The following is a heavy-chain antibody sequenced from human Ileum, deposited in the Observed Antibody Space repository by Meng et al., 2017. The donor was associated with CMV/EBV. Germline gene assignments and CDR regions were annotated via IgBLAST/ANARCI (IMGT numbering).Heavy chain of an antibody. D-gene: IGHD3-3*01. CDR1: GFTFSNYG. CDR2: IRSDCSNK. CDR3: AKDSRDRWCAYYRPYYFDF. Sequence: GGSLRLSCAASGFTFSNYGMHWVRQAPGKGLEWVAFIRSDCSNKYYADSVKGRFTISRDNSKNTLYLQMNSLRAEDTAVYYCAKDSRDRWCAYYRPYYFDFWGHGTLVTVSS. V-gene: IGHV3-30*02. J-gene: IGHJ4*01.